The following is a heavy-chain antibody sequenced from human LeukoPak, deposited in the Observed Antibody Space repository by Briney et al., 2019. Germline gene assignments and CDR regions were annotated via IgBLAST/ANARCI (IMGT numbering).Heavy chain of an antibody. V-gene: IGHV1-2*02. CDR3: ARDPITIFGVVPYNWFDP. Sequence: ASVKVSCKASGYTFTRYYMHWVRQAPGQGLEWMGWINPNSGGTNYAQKFQGRVTMTRDTSISTAYMELSRLRSDDTAVYYCARDPITIFGVVPYNWFDPWGQGTLVTVSS. CDR1: GYTFTRYY. CDR2: INPNSGGT. J-gene: IGHJ5*02. D-gene: IGHD3-3*01.